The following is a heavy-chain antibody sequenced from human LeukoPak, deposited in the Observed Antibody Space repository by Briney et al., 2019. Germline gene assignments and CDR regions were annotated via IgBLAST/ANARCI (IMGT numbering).Heavy chain of an antibody. D-gene: IGHD2-2*01. CDR3: ARRLTQYDCFDP. V-gene: IGHV6-1*01. CDR2: TYYSSTSYN. Sequence: SQTLSLTCAISGDTVSSNSVTWNWISQSPSKGLEWLGRTYYSSTSYNDYSVSVRGRITVNPDTSKNQCSLHLNSVTPEDKAVYYCARRLTQYDCFDPWGQGILVTVSS. J-gene: IGHJ5*02. CDR1: GDTVSSNSVT.